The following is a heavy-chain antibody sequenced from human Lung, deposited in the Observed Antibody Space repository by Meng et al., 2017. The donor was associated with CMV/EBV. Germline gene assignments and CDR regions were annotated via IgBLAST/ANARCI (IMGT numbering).Heavy chain of an antibody. Sequence: GGSLRLSCAASGFTFSSYSMNWVRQAPGKGLEWVSYISSSSSTIYYADSVKGRFTISRDNAKNSLYLQMNSLRAEDTAVYYCARAHYDYVWGSSLYYFDYWGQGTRVTVSS. CDR3: ARAHYDYVWGSSLYYFDY. D-gene: IGHD3-16*01. J-gene: IGHJ4*02. V-gene: IGHV3-48*04. CDR1: GFTFSSYS. CDR2: ISSSSSTI.